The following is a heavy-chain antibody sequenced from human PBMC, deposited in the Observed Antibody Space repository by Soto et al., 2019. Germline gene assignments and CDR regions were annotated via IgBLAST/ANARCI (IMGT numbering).Heavy chain of an antibody. Sequence: SVKVSCKASGGTFSSYAISWLRQAPGQGLEWMGGIIPIFGTANYAQKFQGRVTITADESTSTAYMELSSLRSEDTAVYYCARASSTSSPVYYYGMDVWGQGTTVTVSS. J-gene: IGHJ6*02. D-gene: IGHD2-2*01. CDR2: IIPIFGTA. CDR3: ARASSTSSPVYYYGMDV. CDR1: GGTFSSYA. V-gene: IGHV1-69*13.